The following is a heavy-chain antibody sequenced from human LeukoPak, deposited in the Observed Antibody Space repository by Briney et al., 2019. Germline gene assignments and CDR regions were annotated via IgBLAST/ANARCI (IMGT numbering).Heavy chain of an antibody. J-gene: IGHJ3*02. Sequence: ASVKVSCKASGYTFSNYAMNWVRQAPGQGLEFMGWINTYNGNPTYAQAFTGRFVFSVDTSVSTAYLQISSLKTEDTAVYYCVSMGSDGFDIWGQGTMIIASS. D-gene: IGHD3-16*01. CDR1: GYTFSNYA. CDR2: INTYNGNP. CDR3: VSMGSDGFDI. V-gene: IGHV7-4-1*02.